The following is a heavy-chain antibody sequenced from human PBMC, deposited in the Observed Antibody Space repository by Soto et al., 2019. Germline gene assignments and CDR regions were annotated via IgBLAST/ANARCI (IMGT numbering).Heavy chain of an antibody. CDR1: GGTFSSCA. V-gene: IGHV1-69*12. CDR3: ARHVPAAGYYYGMDV. D-gene: IGHD2-2*01. CDR2: LIPIFGTA. J-gene: IGHJ6*02. Sequence: QVQLVQSGAEVKKPGSSVKVSCKASGGTFSSCAISWVRQAPGQGLEWMGGLIPIFGTANYAQKFQGRVTLTANESTSTAYMELSSLRSEDTAVYYCARHVPAAGYYYGMDVCGQGTTVTVSS.